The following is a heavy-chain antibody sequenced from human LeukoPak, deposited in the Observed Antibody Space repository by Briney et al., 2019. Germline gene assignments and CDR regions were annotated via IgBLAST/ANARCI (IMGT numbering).Heavy chain of an antibody. D-gene: IGHD2-15*01. Sequence: ASVKVSCKASGYTFTSYAMNWVRQAPGQGLEWMGWINTNTGNPTYAQGFTGRFVFSLDTSVSTAYLQISSLKAEDTAVYYCARAVADNGYCSGGSCYLFFDYWGQGTLVTVSS. J-gene: IGHJ4*02. CDR2: INTNTGNP. CDR3: ARAVADNGYCSGGSCYLFFDY. V-gene: IGHV7-4-1*02. CDR1: GYTFTSYA.